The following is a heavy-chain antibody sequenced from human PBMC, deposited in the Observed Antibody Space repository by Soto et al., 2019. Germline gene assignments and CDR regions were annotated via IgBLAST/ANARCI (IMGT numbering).Heavy chain of an antibody. V-gene: IGHV3-48*03. CDR2: ITSTGSTR. CDR3: ARGYCTSSACHWNFDY. J-gene: IGHJ4*02. CDR1: GFTFSSYE. D-gene: IGHD2-8*02. Sequence: GGSLRLSCAASGFTFSSYEMNWVRQAPGKGLEWVSDITSTGSTRYYADSVKGRFTISRDNAKNSLYLQMNSLRAEDTAVYYCARGYCTSSACHWNFDYWGQGTLVTVSS.